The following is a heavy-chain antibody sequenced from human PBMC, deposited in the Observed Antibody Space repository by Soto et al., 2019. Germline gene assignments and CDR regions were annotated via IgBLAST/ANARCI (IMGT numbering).Heavy chain of an antibody. CDR1: GFIFSNYA. Sequence: GGSLRLSCTASGFIFSNYAMYWVRQAPAKGLEWVTVISYDGSNKYYADSVKGRFTVSRDNSKNTLYLQMNSLRAEDTAVYYCAKHSSTGFDYWGQGNLVTVSS. CDR2: ISYDGSNK. D-gene: IGHD4-17*01. J-gene: IGHJ4*02. V-gene: IGHV3-30-3*02. CDR3: AKHSSTGFDY.